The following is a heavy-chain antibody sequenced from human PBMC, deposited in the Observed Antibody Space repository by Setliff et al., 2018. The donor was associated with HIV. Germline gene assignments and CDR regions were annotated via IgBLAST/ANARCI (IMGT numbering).Heavy chain of an antibody. CDR1: GFTFRNYG. J-gene: IGHJ3*02. CDR3: ARDDSNGNTDAFDI. CDR2: IRYDGSNI. D-gene: IGHD5-18*01. Sequence: PGGSLRLSCAASGFTFRNYGIHWVRQAPGKGLEWVAFIRYDGSNIYYADSVRGRFAISRDNAKNSLYLQMNSLRAEDTALYYCARDDSNGNTDAFDIWGQGTTVTVSS. V-gene: IGHV3-30*02.